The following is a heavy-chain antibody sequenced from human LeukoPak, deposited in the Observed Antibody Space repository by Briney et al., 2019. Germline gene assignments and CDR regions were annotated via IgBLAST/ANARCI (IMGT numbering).Heavy chain of an antibody. CDR3: ARDSPMVRGVIGYFDL. Sequence: PSETLSLTFTVSGGSISSYYWSWIRQPPGKGLEWIGYIHYSGSNNYNPSRKSRVTTSVDKSKNPFSLKLTSVTAADTAVYYCARDSPMVRGVIGYFDLWGRGTLVTVSS. J-gene: IGHJ2*01. D-gene: IGHD3-10*01. CDR2: IHYSGSN. V-gene: IGHV4-59*01. CDR1: GGSISSYY.